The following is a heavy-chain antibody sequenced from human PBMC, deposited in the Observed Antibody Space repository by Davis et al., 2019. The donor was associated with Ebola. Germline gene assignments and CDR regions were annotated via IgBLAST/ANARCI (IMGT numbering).Heavy chain of an antibody. CDR2: ISSSSSTI. J-gene: IGHJ4*02. D-gene: IGHD3-9*01. CDR3: ARDGPTDHDILTGYYAY. CDR1: GFTFSSYS. V-gene: IGHV3-48*02. Sequence: GESLKISCAASGFTFSSYSMNWVRQAPGKGLEWVSYISSSSSTIYYADSVKGRFTISRDNAKNSLYLQMNSLRDEDTAVYYCARDGPTDHDILTGYYAYWGQGTLVTVSS.